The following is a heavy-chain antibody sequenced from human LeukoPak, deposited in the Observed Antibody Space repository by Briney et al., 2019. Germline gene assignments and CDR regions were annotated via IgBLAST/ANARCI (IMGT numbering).Heavy chain of an antibody. V-gene: IGHV1-46*01. Sequence: ASVKVSCKASGYTFTSYAMNWVRQAPGQGLEWMGLINPTGGSTGYAQKFQGRVTMTRDMSTSTDYMELSSLRSEDTAVYYCARGTNCSGGSCYWKFDYWGQGTLVTVSS. CDR1: GYTFTSYA. D-gene: IGHD2-15*01. CDR2: INPTGGST. J-gene: IGHJ4*02. CDR3: ARGTNCSGGSCYWKFDY.